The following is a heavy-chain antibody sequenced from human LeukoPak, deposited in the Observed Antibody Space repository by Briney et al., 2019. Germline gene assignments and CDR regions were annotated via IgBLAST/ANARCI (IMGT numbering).Heavy chain of an antibody. J-gene: IGHJ6*02. CDR1: GFTFSNYW. Sequence: GGSLRLSCAASGFTFSNYWMTWVRQAPGKGLEWVANINRDGSERYYVDSVRGRFTISRDDAKSSLYLQMNSLRAEDTAVYYCARRNAMDVWGQGTTVIVSS. V-gene: IGHV3-7*03. CDR2: INRDGSER. CDR3: ARRNAMDV.